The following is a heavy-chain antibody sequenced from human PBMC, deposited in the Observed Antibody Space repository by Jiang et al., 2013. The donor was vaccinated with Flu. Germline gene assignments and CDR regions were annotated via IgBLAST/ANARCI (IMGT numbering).Heavy chain of an antibody. V-gene: IGHV3-30*02. J-gene: IGHJ5*01. D-gene: IGHD3-10*01. CDR2: IRFDGSYK. CDR3: AKPSYEFFGSGSFYNCFDS. Sequence: VAFIRFDGSYKYYAESVKGRFTISRDNSEDTSSDNSEDTLYLQMNSLKVEDTAVYYCAKPSYEFFGSGSFYNCFDSWGQGTLVTVSS.